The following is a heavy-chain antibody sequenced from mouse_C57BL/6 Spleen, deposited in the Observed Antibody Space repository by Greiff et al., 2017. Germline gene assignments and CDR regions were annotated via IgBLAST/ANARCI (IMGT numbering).Heavy chain of an antibody. CDR1: GFTFSDYG. Sequence: EVMLVESGGGLVKPGGSLKLSCAASGFTFSDYGMHWVRQAPEKGLEWVAYISSGSSTIYYADTVKGRFTISRDNAKNTLFLQMTSLRSEDTAMYYCAKGYYGSRYYFDYWGQGTTLTVSS. CDR2: ISSGSSTI. V-gene: IGHV5-17*01. J-gene: IGHJ2*01. D-gene: IGHD1-1*01. CDR3: AKGYYGSRYYFDY.